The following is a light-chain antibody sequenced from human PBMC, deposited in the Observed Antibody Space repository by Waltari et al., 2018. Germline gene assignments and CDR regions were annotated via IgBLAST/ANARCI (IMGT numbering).Light chain of an antibody. J-gene: IGLJ3*02. V-gene: IGLV10-54*04. CDR1: RNNVGNQG. CDR2: RSD. CDR3: SAWDKDLVAVV. Sequence: QAGLIQPPSVSRALGQTATLTCAGNRNNVGNQGVAWLQQHPGHPPKLLSYRSDNRPTAISEMFSASRSGNTASLTITGLQADDESDYYCSAWDKDLVAVVFGGGTKLTVL.